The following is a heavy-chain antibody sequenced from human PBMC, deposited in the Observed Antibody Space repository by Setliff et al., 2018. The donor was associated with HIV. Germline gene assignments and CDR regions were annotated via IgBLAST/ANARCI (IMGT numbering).Heavy chain of an antibody. Sequence: ASVKVPCKASGYTFTTHDNTHDINWVRQAPGQGLEWMGWMSPNSDNRGYAQKFQGRVTITRDTSASTAYMELSSLRSEDTAVYYCARDGGDTAMVSYYYYYYMDVWGKGTTVTVSS. V-gene: IGHV1-8*01. CDR3: ARDGGDTAMVSYYYYYYMDV. CDR2: MSPNSDNR. CDR1: GYTFTTHD. J-gene: IGHJ6*03. D-gene: IGHD5-18*01.